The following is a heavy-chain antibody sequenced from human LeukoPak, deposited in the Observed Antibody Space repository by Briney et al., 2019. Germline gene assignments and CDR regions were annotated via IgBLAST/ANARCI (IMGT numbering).Heavy chain of an antibody. D-gene: IGHD3-9*01. V-gene: IGHV3-23*01. Sequence: GGSLRLSCATSGFTFSSYAMSWVRQAPGKGLEWVSGIGASGGSTYYADSVKGRFTISRDNSKNTLYLQMNSLRTEDTAVYYCARAEGYDILTGLDYWGQGTLVTVSS. CDR3: ARAEGYDILTGLDY. CDR1: GFTFSSYA. J-gene: IGHJ4*02. CDR2: IGASGGST.